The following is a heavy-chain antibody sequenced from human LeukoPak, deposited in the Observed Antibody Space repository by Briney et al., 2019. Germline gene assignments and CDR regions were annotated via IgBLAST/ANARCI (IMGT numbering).Heavy chain of an antibody. V-gene: IGHV3-73*01. CDR1: GFTFSGSA. CDR2: IRSKANSYAT. J-gene: IGHJ4*02. CDR3: ARDTWALKRGYSYGYVGYFDY. Sequence: GGSLKLSCAASGFTFSGSAMHWVRQASGKGLEWVGRIRSKANSYATAYAASVKGRFTISRDDSKNTAYLQMNSLRAEDTAVYYCARDTWALKRGYSYGYVGYFDYWGQGTLVTVSS. D-gene: IGHD5-18*01.